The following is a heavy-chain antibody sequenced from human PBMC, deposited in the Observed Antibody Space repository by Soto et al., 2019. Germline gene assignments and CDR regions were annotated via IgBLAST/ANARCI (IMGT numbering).Heavy chain of an antibody. D-gene: IGHD2-21*02. CDR3: ALPSCGGDCYSPFDY. J-gene: IGHJ4*02. CDR1: GGSFSSGGYY. V-gene: IGHV4-31*03. CDR2: IYYSGST. Sequence: QLQLQESGPGLVKPSQTLSLACTVSGGSFSSGGYYWSWIRQLPGKGLEWIGYIYYSGSTYYNPSLKSRFTISLDTSKNQFSLKLSSVTAADTAVYYCALPSCGGDCYSPFDYWGQGTLVTVSS.